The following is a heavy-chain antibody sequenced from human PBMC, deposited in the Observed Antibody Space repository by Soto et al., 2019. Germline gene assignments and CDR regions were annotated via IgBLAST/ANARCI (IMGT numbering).Heavy chain of an antibody. D-gene: IGHD2-2*01. CDR3: ARADIVVVPAAYRGRYFDY. CDR1: GGSISSGDYY. V-gene: IGHV4-30-4*01. J-gene: IGHJ4*02. Sequence: SETLSLTCTVSGGSISSGDYYWSWIRQPPGKGLEWIGYIYYSGSTYYNPSLKSRVTISVDTSKNQFSLKLSSVTAADTAVYYCARADIVVVPAAYRGRYFDYWGQGXLVTVSS. CDR2: IYYSGST.